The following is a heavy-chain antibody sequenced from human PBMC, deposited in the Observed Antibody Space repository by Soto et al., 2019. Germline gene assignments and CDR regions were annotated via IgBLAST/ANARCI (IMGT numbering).Heavy chain of an antibody. CDR3: ARFDYGDYMRRPFDY. V-gene: IGHV3-21*01. J-gene: IGHJ4*02. CDR1: GFTFSSYS. D-gene: IGHD4-17*01. CDR2: ISSSSSYI. Sequence: GGSLRLSCAASGFTFSSYSMNWVRQAPGKGLEWVSSISSSSSYIYYADSVKGRFTISRDNAKNSLYLQMNSLRAEDTAVYYCARFDYGDYMRRPFDYWGQGTLVTVSS.